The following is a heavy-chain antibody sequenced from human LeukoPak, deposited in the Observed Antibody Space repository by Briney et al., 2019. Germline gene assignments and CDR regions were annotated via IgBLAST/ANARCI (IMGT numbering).Heavy chain of an antibody. CDR2: IIPILRIA. Sequence: GASVKVSCKASGGTFTDYAINWVRQAPGQGLEWMGRIIPILRIANYAQKFQGRVTITADKSTSTAYLELSSLRSEDTAMYYCASSVDVDAFDIWGQGTMVTVSS. CDR3: ASSVDVDAFDI. CDR1: GGTFTDYA. V-gene: IGHV1-69*04. D-gene: IGHD6-25*01. J-gene: IGHJ3*02.